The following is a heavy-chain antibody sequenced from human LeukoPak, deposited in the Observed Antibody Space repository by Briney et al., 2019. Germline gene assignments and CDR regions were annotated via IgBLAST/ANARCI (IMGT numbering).Heavy chain of an antibody. CDR1: GGSFSGYY. J-gene: IGHJ6*03. CDR2: INHSGST. V-gene: IGHV4-34*01. Sequence: PSETLSLTCAVYGGSFSGYYWSWIRQPPGKGLEWIGEINHSGSTNYNPSLKSRVTISVDTSKNQISLKLSSVTAADTAVYYCGRDGVTRYYDILTGSGAYYYYMDVWGKGTTVTVSS. CDR3: GRDGVTRYYDILTGSGAYYYYMDV. D-gene: IGHD3-9*01.